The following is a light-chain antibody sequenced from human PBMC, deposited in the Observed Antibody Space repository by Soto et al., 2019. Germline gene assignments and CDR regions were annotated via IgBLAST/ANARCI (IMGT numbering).Light chain of an antibody. J-gene: IGLJ1*01. CDR1: CSGVGGYNS. V-gene: IGLV2-14*03. CDR2: DVG. CDR3: SSYTSSMTNV. Sequence: QSGLTQPASVSGSPGQSVTVSCTGTCSGVGGYNSVSWYQHRAGKAPTLRLYDVGYRPSGVSYRFSGSESGNTASLTISGLQASNEADSFCSSYTSSMTNVFRSGTKVPVL.